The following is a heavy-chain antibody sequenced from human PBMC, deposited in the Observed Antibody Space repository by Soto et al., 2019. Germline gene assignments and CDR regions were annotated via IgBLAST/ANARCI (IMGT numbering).Heavy chain of an antibody. V-gene: IGHV1-69*01. J-gene: IGHJ6*02. D-gene: IGHD3-22*01. CDR3: ARPYEGGYSSNHHYYYALDV. CDR2: IVPIFGTT. CDR1: GGTFSRYS. Sequence: QVQLVQSGAEVKKPGSSVKVSCKISGGTFSRYSISWVRQAPGQGLEWMGGIVPIFGTTNYAQKFQDRVTITPDESATTAHMELSNLRSEDTAVYYCARPYEGGYSSNHHYYYALDVWGQGTAVTVSS.